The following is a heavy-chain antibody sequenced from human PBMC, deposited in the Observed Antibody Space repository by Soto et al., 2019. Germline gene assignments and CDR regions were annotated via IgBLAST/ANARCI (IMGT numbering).Heavy chain of an antibody. CDR3: ARDGGIAAAGKDY. Sequence: QVQLVQSGAEVKKPGSSVKVSCKASGGTFSSYTISWVRQAPGQGLEWMGRIIPILGIANYAQKFQGRVTITADKSTSTAYMELSSLRSEDTAVYYCARDGGIAAAGKDYWGQGTLVTVSS. V-gene: IGHV1-69*08. CDR2: IIPILGIA. D-gene: IGHD6-13*01. J-gene: IGHJ4*02. CDR1: GGTFSSYT.